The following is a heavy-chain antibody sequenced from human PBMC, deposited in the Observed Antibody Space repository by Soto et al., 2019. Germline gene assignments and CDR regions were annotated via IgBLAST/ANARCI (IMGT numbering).Heavy chain of an antibody. CDR2: IYYSGST. J-gene: IGHJ4*02. CDR1: GGSISSYY. CDR3: ARVYCSGGSCYFDY. Sequence: SETLSLTYTVSGGSISSYYWSWIRQPPGKGLEWIGYIYYSGSTNYNPSLKSRVTISVDTSKNQFSLKLSSVTAADTAVYYCARVYCSGGSCYFDYWGQGTLVTVSS. D-gene: IGHD2-15*01. V-gene: IGHV4-59*01.